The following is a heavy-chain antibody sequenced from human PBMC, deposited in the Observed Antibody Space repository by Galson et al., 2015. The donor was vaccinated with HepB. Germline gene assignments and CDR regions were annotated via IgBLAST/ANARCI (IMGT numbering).Heavy chain of an antibody. D-gene: IGHD4-11*01. J-gene: IGHJ4*02. CDR2: ISHDGNNK. CDR3: ARGRLVLDY. CDR1: GFKFNSYP. V-gene: IGHV3-30*09. Sequence: SLRLSCAASGFKFNSYPMYWVRQAPGRGLEWVAVISHDGNNKMTADTVKGRFAISRDNSANTVYLEMNTLRAEDTAVYYCARGRLVLDYWGQGILVTVSS.